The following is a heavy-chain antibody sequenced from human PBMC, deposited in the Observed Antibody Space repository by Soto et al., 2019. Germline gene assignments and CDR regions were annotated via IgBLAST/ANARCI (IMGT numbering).Heavy chain of an antibody. CDR2: IMPVFRTP. V-gene: IGHV1-69*12. J-gene: IGHJ6*02. Sequence: QVQLEQSGAEVKKPGSSVKVSCKASGGTFRTAAISWVRQAPGQGLEWMGGIMPVFRTPDDAQKFQGRVTITADESTNTAYMELRGLRSDDTAVYYCARDNYRPQLGGNYYYILDVWGQGTTITVSS. CDR3: ARDNYRPQLGGNYYYILDV. D-gene: IGHD3-10*01. CDR1: GGTFRTAA.